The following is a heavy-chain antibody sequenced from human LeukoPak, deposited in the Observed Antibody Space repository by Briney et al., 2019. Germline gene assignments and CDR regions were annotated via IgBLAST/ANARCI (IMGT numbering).Heavy chain of an antibody. CDR2: IYTSGST. J-gene: IGHJ4*02. CDR3: ARNGDGYFDY. D-gene: IGHD5-24*01. Sequence: PSETLSLTCTVSGGSISSYYWSWIRQPPGKGLEWIGYIYTSGSTNYNPSLKSRVTISVDTSKNQFSLKLSSVTAADTAVYYCARNGDGYFDYWGQGTLVTVSP. V-gene: IGHV4-4*09. CDR1: GGSISSYY.